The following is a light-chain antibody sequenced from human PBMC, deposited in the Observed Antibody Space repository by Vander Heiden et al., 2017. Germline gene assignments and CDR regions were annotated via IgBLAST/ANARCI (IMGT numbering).Light chain of an antibody. CDR2: DAS. J-gene: IGKJ4*01. CDR3: QHPLT. Sequence: EIVLTQSPATLSLSPGDRATLSCRASQSVSSYLAWYQQKPGQAPRLLIYDASNRATGNPARFSGGGSGTDFTLTISSLEPEDFAVYYWQHPLTFGGGTKVEIK. CDR1: QSVSSY. V-gene: IGKV3-11*01.